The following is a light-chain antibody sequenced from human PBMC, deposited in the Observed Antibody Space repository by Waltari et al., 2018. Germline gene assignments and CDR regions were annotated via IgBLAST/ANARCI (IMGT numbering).Light chain of an antibody. Sequence: SDVLTQPPSASVATGETARITWGGDNVGSKRVHWYQQKPGQAPLLVVYDDPARPSGIPDRFSASNSGNTATLTISRVENGDEADYYCQVWDTTSERVVFGGGTQLTVL. CDR3: QVWDTTSERVV. J-gene: IGLJ2*01. CDR2: DDP. CDR1: NVGSKR. V-gene: IGLV3-21*02.